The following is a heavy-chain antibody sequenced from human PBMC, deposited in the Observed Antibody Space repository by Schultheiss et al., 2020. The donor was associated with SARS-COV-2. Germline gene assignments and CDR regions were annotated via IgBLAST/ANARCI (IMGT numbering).Heavy chain of an antibody. Sequence: GGSLRLSCAASGFTFSNAWMSWVRQAPGKGLEWVAVISYDGSNKYYADSVKGRFTISRDNSKNTLYLQMNSLRAEDTAVYYCARDEGDYDSSGYYGDYWGQGTLVTVSS. CDR2: ISYDGSNK. V-gene: IGHV3-30*07. CDR1: GFTFSNAW. J-gene: IGHJ4*02. CDR3: ARDEGDYDSSGYYGDY. D-gene: IGHD3-22*01.